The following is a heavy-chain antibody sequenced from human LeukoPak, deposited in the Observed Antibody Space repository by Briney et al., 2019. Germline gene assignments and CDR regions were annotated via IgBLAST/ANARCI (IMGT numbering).Heavy chain of an antibody. CDR3: AREEAAYYYDSSGYNPKTFDY. J-gene: IGHJ4*02. CDR1: GFTFSSYG. CDR2: MWYDGSNK. V-gene: IGHV3-33*01. D-gene: IGHD3-22*01. Sequence: GGSLRLSCAASGFTFSSYGMYWVCQAPGKGLEWVALMWYDGSNKYYADSVKGRFTISRDNSKNTLYLQMNSLRAEDTAVYYCAREEAAYYYDSSGYNPKTFDYWGQGTLVTVSS.